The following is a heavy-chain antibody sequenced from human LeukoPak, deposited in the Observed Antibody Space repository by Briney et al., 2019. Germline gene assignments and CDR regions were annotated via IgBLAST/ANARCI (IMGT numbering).Heavy chain of an antibody. V-gene: IGHV3-9*01. CDR1: GFTFDDYA. CDR2: ISWNSGSI. CDR3: AKGSSEQWLVPFDY. J-gene: IGHJ4*02. Sequence: GGSLRLSCAASGFTFDDYAMHWVRQAPGKGLEWVSGISWNSGSIGYADSVKGRFTISRDNAKNSLYLQMNSLRAEDTALYYCAKGSSEQWLVPFDYWGQETLVTVSS. D-gene: IGHD6-19*01.